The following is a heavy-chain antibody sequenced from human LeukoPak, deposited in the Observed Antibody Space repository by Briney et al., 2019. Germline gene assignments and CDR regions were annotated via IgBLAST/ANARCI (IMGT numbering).Heavy chain of an antibody. Sequence: GGSLRLSCAASVFTFSSYWMHCVPQAPGKGLVWVTRIHSDGSSTSYADYVKGRFTMSRDNAKNTLYLQMNSLRAEDTAVYYCARDGDMSGTYEHRPFDYWGQGTLVTVSS. D-gene: IGHD1-26*01. CDR3: ARDGDMSGTYEHRPFDY. CDR1: VFTFSSYW. CDR2: IHSDGSST. V-gene: IGHV3-74*01. J-gene: IGHJ4*02.